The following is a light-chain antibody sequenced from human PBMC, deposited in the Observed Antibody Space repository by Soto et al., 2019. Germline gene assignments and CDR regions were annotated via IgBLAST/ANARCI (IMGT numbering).Light chain of an antibody. Sequence: QSVLTQPPSASWTPGQRVTISCSGSSSNIGSNSVNWYQQLPGTAPKLLIYSNNQWPSGVPDRFSGSKSGTSATLAISGLQAEDEADYYCAAWNDSLNGYVFGTGTKVTVL. V-gene: IGLV1-44*01. J-gene: IGLJ1*01. CDR1: SSNIGSNS. CDR2: SNN. CDR3: AAWNDSLNGYV.